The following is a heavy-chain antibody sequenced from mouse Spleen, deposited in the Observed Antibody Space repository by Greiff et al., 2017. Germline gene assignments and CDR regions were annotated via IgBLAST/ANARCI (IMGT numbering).Heavy chain of an antibody. Sequence: VKLMESGAELARPGASVKMSCKASGYTFTSYTMHWVKQRPGQGLEWIGYINPSSGYTKYNQKFKDKATLTADKSSSTAYMQLSSLTSEDSAVYYCARGELGRGAYQFDYWGQGTTLTVSS. J-gene: IGHJ2*01. CDR3: ARGELGRGAYQFDY. CDR2: INPSSGYT. D-gene: IGHD4-1*01. CDR1: GYTFTSYT. V-gene: IGHV1-4*01.